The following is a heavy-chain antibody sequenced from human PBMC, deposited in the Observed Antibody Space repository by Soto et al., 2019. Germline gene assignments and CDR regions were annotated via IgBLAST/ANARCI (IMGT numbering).Heavy chain of an antibody. CDR3: ASAVGQFDP. CDR1: GYTFSSYA. V-gene: IGHV1-3*01. D-gene: IGHD6-19*01. Sequence: AAVKVSCKASGYTFSSYALHWVRQAPGQRLEWMGWINAANGNVKYSQKFQGRVTITRDTSASTAYMELSSLRSEETAVYYCASAVGQFDPWGQGTLVTVSS. CDR2: INAANGNV. J-gene: IGHJ5*02.